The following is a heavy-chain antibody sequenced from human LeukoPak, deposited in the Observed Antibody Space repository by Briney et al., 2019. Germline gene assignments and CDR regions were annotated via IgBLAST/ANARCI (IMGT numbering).Heavy chain of an antibody. D-gene: IGHD2-21*02. V-gene: IGHV3-30*18. Sequence: PGRSLRLSCAASGFTFSSYGMHWVRQAPGKGLEWVAVISYDGSNKYYADSVKGRFTISRDNSKNTPYLQMNSLRAEDTAVYYCAKVIGTGYCGGDCYLDYWGQGTLVTVSS. CDR2: ISYDGSNK. CDR1: GFTFSSYG. CDR3: AKVIGTGYCGGDCYLDY. J-gene: IGHJ4*02.